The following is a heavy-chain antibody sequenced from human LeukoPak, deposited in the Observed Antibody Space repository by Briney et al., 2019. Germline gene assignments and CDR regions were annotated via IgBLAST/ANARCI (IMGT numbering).Heavy chain of an antibody. D-gene: IGHD3-22*01. Sequence: GGSLRLSCAASGFTFSSYAMSWVRQAPGKGLEWVSAISGSGGSTYYADSVKGRFTISRDNSKNTLYLQMNSLRAEDTAVYYCAKGSYDSSAIGCFDPWGQGTLVTVSS. J-gene: IGHJ5*02. V-gene: IGHV3-23*01. CDR2: ISGSGGST. CDR1: GFTFSSYA. CDR3: AKGSYDSSAIGCFDP.